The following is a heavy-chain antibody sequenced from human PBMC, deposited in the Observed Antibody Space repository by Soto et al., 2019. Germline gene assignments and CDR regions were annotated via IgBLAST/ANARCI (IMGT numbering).Heavy chain of an antibody. CDR3: ARQLGLLPGDWFEP. CDR1: GGAISSSSVY. CDR2: ILYHGSN. J-gene: IGHJ5*02. V-gene: IGHV4-39*01. D-gene: IGHD2-15*01. Sequence: SETLSLTCTVSGGAISSSSVYWGWIRQPPGKGLESIGTILYHGSNYYTPSLNSRATTSADTSKNQFSLKLSSVTAADTAVYYCARQLGLLPGDWFEPWGEGTLVTVAS.